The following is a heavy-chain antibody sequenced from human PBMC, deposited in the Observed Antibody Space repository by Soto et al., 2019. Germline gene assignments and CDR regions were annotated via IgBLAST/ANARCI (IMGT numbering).Heavy chain of an antibody. V-gene: IGHV4-31*03. CDR1: GGSISSGGYY. D-gene: IGHD2-15*01. J-gene: IGHJ4*02. Sequence: QVQLQESGPGLVKPSQTLSLTCTVSGGSISSGGYYWSWIRQHPGKGLEWIGYIYYSGSTYYNPSLTSRVTISVDTSKNQFSLKLSSVTAADTAVYYCARVILLSPAYYFDYWGQGTLVTVSS. CDR2: IYYSGST. CDR3: ARVILLSPAYYFDY.